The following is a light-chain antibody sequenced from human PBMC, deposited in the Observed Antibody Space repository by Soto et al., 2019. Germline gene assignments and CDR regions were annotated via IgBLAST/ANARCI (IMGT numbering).Light chain of an antibody. J-gene: IGKJ5*01. CDR3: QQRKNWQVT. V-gene: IGKV3D-11*02. CDR1: QSVSSN. CDR2: DAS. Sequence: VITQSPATPSVSPGERAPPSCRASQSVSSNLAWYQQKPGQAPRLLIYDASNRATGIPARFSGSGSGTDFTLTISSLEPEDFAVYYCQQRKNWQVTFGQGTRLEI.